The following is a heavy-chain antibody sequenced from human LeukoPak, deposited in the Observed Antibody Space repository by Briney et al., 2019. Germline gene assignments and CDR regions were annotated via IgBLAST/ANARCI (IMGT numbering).Heavy chain of an antibody. CDR1: GFTFSSYS. CDR3: AAGYCSSTRCYHYGMDV. D-gene: IGHD2-2*01. J-gene: IGHJ6*02. Sequence: PGGSLRLSCAASGFTFSSYSMNWVRQAPGKGLEWVSSISSSSSYIYYADSVKGRFTISRDNAKNSLYLQMNSLRAEDTAVYYCAAGYCSSTRCYHYGMDVWGQGTTVTVSS. CDR2: ISSSSSYI. V-gene: IGHV3-21*01.